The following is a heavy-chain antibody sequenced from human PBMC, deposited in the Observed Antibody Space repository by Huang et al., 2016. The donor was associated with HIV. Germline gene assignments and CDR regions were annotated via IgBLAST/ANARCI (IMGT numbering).Heavy chain of an antibody. Sequence: EVQFVESGGGLVKPGRSLRLSCTASGFTFGNYGMSWFRQASGKGREWVGFIRRKEYSETTEYASSVKGRFTISRDDSKSIAYLQMNSLKPEDTAVYYCTRDSVYPNYYDGSGFYFDYWGQGTLVTVSS. CDR3: TRDSVYPNYYDGSGFYFDY. V-gene: IGHV3-49*05. J-gene: IGHJ4*02. CDR2: IRRKEYSETT. CDR1: GFTFGNYG. D-gene: IGHD3-22*01.